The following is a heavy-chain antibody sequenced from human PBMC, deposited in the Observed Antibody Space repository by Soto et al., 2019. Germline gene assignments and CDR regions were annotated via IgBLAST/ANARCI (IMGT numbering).Heavy chain of an antibody. V-gene: IGHV1-18*01. CDR2: VSAYNGNT. D-gene: IGHD5-12*01. Sequence: QVQLVQSGIQVRRPGASVTVSCKASGYSFSNYAISWVSQAPGQGLEWMGWVSAYNGNTKYFQKYQDRVTMSTATSTTTAGMELKGLRSDDTAVYYWSSASRVRGGYLIDLWGPGTLVTVSS. CDR3: SSASRVRGGYLIDL. CDR1: GYSFSNYA. J-gene: IGHJ5*02.